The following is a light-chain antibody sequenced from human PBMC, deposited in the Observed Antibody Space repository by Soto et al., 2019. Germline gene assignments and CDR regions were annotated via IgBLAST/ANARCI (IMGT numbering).Light chain of an antibody. CDR2: GAS. V-gene: IGKV3-15*01. Sequence: EIVMTQSPATLSVSPGERATLSCRTSQSVSHNLAWYQQKPDQAPRLLIFGASTRAPGIPARFSGSGSGTEFTLTISRLQSEDFAVYYCQQYTNWPPWTFGQGTKVEIK. J-gene: IGKJ1*01. CDR1: QSVSHN. CDR3: QQYTNWPPWT.